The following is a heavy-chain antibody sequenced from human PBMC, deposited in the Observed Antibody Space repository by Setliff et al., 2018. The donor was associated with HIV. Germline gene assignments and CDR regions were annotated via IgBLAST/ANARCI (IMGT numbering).Heavy chain of an antibody. D-gene: IGHD3-22*01. J-gene: IGHJ4*02. CDR3: ARDRLTYYFDY. V-gene: IGHV4-30-4*08. Sequence: PSETLSLTCTVSGVSISSGDYYWSWIRQPPGKGLEWIGYIYYSGTTYYNPSLKSRITMSIDTSKNQFSLKLSSVTAADTAVYFCARDRLTYYFDYWGQGILVTV. CDR2: IYYSGTT. CDR1: GVSISSGDYY.